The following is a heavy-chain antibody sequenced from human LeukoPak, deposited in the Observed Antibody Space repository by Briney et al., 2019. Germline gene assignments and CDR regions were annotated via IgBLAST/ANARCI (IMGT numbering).Heavy chain of an antibody. D-gene: IGHD5-12*01. Sequence: PSETLSLTCTVSGGSISSGDNYWSWIRQPPGQGLEWIGYIYYSGSTYYNPSLKSRVTMSVDPSKNQFSLKLSSVTAADTAVYYCARSPRRDYDPTDFDYWGQGTLVTVSS. CDR2: IYYSGST. CDR3: ARSPRRDYDPTDFDY. V-gene: IGHV4-30-4*01. J-gene: IGHJ4*02. CDR1: GGSISSGDNY.